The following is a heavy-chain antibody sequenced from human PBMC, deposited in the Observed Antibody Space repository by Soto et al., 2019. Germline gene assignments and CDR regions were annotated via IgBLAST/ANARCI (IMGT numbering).Heavy chain of an antibody. CDR2: IWYDGSNK. V-gene: IGHV3-33*01. CDR3: ARSGYCSGGSCGYFDY. J-gene: IGHJ4*02. CDR1: GFTFSSYG. D-gene: IGHD2-15*01. Sequence: QVQLVESGGGVVQPGRSLRLSCAASGFTFSSYGMHWVRQAPGKGLEWVAVIWYDGSNKYYADSVKGRFTISRDNSKNTLDRQMKRLRAEDTAVYYCARSGYCSGGSCGYFDYWGQGTLVTVSS.